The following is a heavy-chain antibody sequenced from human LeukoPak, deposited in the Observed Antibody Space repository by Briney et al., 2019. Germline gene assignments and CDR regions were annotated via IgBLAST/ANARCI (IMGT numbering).Heavy chain of an antibody. Sequence: GGSESLLCAVSGFPYCRFYVQGARQGPGKGLMWVSRINIDGTTTDYADPVKGRFTISRDDAKNTLYLQMNSLTVEVTAVYYCVKSLGVPDNWGQGTLVTVSS. CDR1: GFPYCRFY. CDR2: INIDGTTT. D-gene: IGHD1-26*01. J-gene: IGHJ4*02. V-gene: IGHV3-74*01. CDR3: VKSLGVPDN.